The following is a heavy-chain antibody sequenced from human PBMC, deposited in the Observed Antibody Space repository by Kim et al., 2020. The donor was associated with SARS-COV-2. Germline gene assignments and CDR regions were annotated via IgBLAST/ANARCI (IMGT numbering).Heavy chain of an antibody. V-gene: IGHV3-7*01. J-gene: IGHJ6*02. CDR2: EEREK. D-gene: IGHD3-10*01. CDR3: ARNRGLVV. Sequence: EEREKDYVDCVKGRFAISRDNAKNSLYLQMNTRRVEDTAMYYCARNRGLVVWGQGTTVTVSS.